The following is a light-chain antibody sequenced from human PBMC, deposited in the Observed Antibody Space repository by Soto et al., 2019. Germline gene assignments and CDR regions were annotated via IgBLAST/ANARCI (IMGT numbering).Light chain of an antibody. J-gene: IGKJ1*01. Sequence: DIHMTQSPSILSASVGDRVTITCRASQSISVWLAWYQQKPGKAPNLLIYKTSSLETGVPSRLSGSGSETEFTLTIRSLQPDDFETYYCQHYNDYSWRFGQGTKGEIK. V-gene: IGKV1-5*03. CDR1: QSISVW. CDR3: QHYNDYSWR. CDR2: KTS.